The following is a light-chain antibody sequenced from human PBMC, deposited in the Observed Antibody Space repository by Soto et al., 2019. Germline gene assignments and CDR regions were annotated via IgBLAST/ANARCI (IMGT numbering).Light chain of an antibody. CDR2: DAS. CDR1: QSVSNN. Sequence: ILMTQSPATLSVSPGERATLSCRASQSVSNNLAWYQQKPGQAPRLLIYDASTRATGIPARFSGSGSGTELTHTTSGLQSEDFAVYYCKQYNNWPPWPFGQGTKVEIK. CDR3: KQYNNWPPWP. J-gene: IGKJ1*01. V-gene: IGKV3-15*01.